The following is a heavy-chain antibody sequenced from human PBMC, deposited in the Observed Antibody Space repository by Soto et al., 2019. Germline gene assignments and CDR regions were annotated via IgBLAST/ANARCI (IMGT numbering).Heavy chain of an antibody. CDR1: GGTVSSGDYF. D-gene: IGHD3-10*01. J-gene: IGHJ6*02. Sequence: SETLSLTCTVSGGTVSSGDYFWSWLRQSTGKRLEWIAYIYYSGSTNYNPSLKSRAAISVDTSKSQVSLTLTSMTAADAAPYYCARSPNYYYYGFDVWGQGTAVTVSS. CDR2: IYYSGST. CDR3: ARSPNYYYYGFDV. V-gene: IGHV4-61*08.